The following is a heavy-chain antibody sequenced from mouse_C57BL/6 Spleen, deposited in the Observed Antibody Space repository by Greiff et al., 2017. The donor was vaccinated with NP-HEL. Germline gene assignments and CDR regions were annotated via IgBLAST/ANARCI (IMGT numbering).Heavy chain of an antibody. Sequence: ESGPGLVKPSQSLSLTCSVTGYSITSGYYWNWIRQFPGNKLEWMGYISYDGSNNYNPSLKNRISITRDTSKNQFFLKLNSVTTEDTATYYCAREENYDGYFDYWGQGTTLTVSS. CDR1: GYSITSGYY. V-gene: IGHV3-6*01. CDR2: ISYDGSN. D-gene: IGHD2-4*01. J-gene: IGHJ2*01. CDR3: AREENYDGYFDY.